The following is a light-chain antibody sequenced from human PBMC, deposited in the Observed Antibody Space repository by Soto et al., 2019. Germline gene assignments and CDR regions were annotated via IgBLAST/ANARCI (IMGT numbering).Light chain of an antibody. CDR1: QGINIF. CDR3: QQRNSYPRT. V-gene: IGKV1-9*01. Sequence: DIQLTQSPSFLSASVGDRVTITCRASQGINIFLAWFQQKPGKAPNLLLSAASTLQSGVPSRFSGSGSETDFTLTITSLQPEDSATYYCQQRNSYPRTFGQGTKVEIK. CDR2: AAS. J-gene: IGKJ2*01.